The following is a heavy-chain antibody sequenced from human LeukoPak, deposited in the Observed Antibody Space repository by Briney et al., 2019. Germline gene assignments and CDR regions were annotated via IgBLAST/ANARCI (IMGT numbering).Heavy chain of an antibody. CDR2: IIPIFGTA. Sequence: SVKVSCKASGGTFSSYAISWVRQAPGQGLEWMGGIIPIFGTANYAQKFQGRVTITADESTSTAYMELSSLRSEDTAVYYCAGIRRDGYKPFDYWGQGTLVTVSS. V-gene: IGHV1-69*13. D-gene: IGHD5-24*01. CDR1: GGTFSSYA. J-gene: IGHJ4*02. CDR3: AGIRRDGYKPFDY.